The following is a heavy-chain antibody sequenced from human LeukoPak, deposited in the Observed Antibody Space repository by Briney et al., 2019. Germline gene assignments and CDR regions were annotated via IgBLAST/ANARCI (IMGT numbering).Heavy chain of an antibody. CDR1: GFTFSSYA. CDR3: AKVPTRGYYYGMDV. J-gene: IGHJ6*02. Sequence: GGSLRLSCAASGFTFSSYAMSWVRQAPGKGLEWASAISGSGGSTYYADSVKGRFTISRDNSKNTLYLQMNSLRAEDTAVYYCAKVPTRGYYYGMDVWGQGTTVTVS. V-gene: IGHV3-23*01. CDR2: ISGSGGST.